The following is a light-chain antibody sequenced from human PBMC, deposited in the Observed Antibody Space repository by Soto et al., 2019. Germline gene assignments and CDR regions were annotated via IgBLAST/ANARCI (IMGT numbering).Light chain of an antibody. CDR1: SSDIGDYNY. Sequence: QSALTQPASVSGSPGQSITISCTGTSSDIGDYNYVSWYQQLPGKAPKLMIYDVSNRPSGVSNRFSGSKSGNTASLTISGLQAEDEADYYCSSYASSNTLVVFGGGTKLTVL. CDR2: DVS. J-gene: IGLJ2*01. CDR3: SSYASSNTLVV. V-gene: IGLV2-14*01.